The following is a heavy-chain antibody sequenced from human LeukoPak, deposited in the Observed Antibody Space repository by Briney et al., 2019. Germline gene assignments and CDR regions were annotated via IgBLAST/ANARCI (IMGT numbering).Heavy chain of an antibody. V-gene: IGHV4-59*02. Sequence: PSETLSLTCTVSGGSVSNSYWSWIRPPPGKAPQWIGYIYYSGSPIYNPSLNSRVTISLDTSKNQFSLKLSSVTAADTAVYYCAREGYGSRSRDNWLDPWGQGTLVTVSS. J-gene: IGHJ5*02. CDR2: IYYSGSP. CDR1: GGSVSNSY. CDR3: AREGYGSRSRDNWLDP. D-gene: IGHD3-10*01.